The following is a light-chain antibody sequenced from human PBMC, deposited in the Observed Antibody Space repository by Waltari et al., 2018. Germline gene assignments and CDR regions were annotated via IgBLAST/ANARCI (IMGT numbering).Light chain of an antibody. CDR2: DFN. J-gene: IGLJ1*01. CDR1: RSDVGGYNF. V-gene: IGLV2-11*01. CDR3: CSYAGSFTYV. Sequence: QSALTQPRSVSGSPGQSVTISCTGTRSDVGGYNFVSWYQQHPGKAPKLFIFDFNKRPSGVPNRFSGSRSGNTASLTISGLQAEDEADYYCCSYAGSFTYVFGTGTKVTVL.